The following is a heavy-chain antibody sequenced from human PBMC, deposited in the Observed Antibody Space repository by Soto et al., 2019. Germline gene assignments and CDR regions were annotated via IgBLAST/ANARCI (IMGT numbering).Heavy chain of an antibody. CDR1: GDSISSSGYY. Sequence: PSETLSLTCTVSGDSISSSGYYWSWIRQHPRKGLEWIGNIYNGGSTYYNPSLKSRITISVDSSKNQFSLKLSSVTAADTAVYYCARDKDGYSSGFDYWGQGTLVTVSS. D-gene: IGHD6-19*01. V-gene: IGHV4-31*03. J-gene: IGHJ4*02. CDR2: IYNGGST. CDR3: ARDKDGYSSGFDY.